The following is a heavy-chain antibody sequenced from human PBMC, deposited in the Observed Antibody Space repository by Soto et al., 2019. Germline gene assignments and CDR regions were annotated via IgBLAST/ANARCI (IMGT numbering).Heavy chain of an antibody. Sequence: GGSLRLSCAASGFTFGTYAMNWVHQAPGKGLEWVSTITDVGDPTYYADSVKGRFTISRDNSKNTLFLQMNSLRVEDTARYYCAKDRDIAYHLEGGFYYSGMDVWGQGTTVTVSS. CDR3: AKDRDIAYHLEGGFYYSGMDV. CDR1: GFTFGTYA. J-gene: IGHJ6*02. CDR2: ITDVGDPT. D-gene: IGHD5-12*01. V-gene: IGHV3-23*01.